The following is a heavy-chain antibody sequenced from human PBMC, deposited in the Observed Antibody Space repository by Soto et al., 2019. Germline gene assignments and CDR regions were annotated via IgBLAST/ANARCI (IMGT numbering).Heavy chain of an antibody. Sequence: QVQLQESGPGLVKPSQTLSLTCTVSGDSISSDGYYWSWIRQHPGKGLEWIGYIYHSGNTYSNPSLKSRVTISADTSKNQVSLKVSSVTAADTAVYYCARAAAVEGMDVWGQGTTVTVS. V-gene: IGHV4-31*03. CDR1: GDSISSDGYY. CDR2: IYHSGNT. CDR3: ARAAAVEGMDV. D-gene: IGHD2-15*01. J-gene: IGHJ6*02.